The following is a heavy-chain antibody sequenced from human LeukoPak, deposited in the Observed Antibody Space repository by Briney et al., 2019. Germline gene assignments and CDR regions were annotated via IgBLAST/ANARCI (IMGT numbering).Heavy chain of an antibody. Sequence: GGSLRLSCAASGFTFDDYSMYWVRQGPGKGLEWVAGISWNSGNIGYADSVKGRFTISRDNANNSLFLLMKNVRAEDTALYYCVKDTYAESSCYDSWGQGTLVTVSS. CDR1: GFTFDDYS. D-gene: IGHD2-2*01. CDR2: ISWNSGNI. V-gene: IGHV3-9*01. CDR3: VKDTYAESSCYDS. J-gene: IGHJ4*02.